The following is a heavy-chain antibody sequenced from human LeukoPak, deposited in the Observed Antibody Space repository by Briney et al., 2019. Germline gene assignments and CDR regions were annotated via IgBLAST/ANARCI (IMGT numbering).Heavy chain of an antibody. V-gene: IGHV3-66*01. J-gene: IGHJ6*02. CDR1: GFTFSSYA. D-gene: IGHD6-13*01. CDR2: IYSGGST. CDR3: ARDPKFLFPGIAEGTYWDV. Sequence: PGGSLRLSCAASGFTFSSYAMHWVRQAPGKGLEWVSVIYSGGSTYYADSVKGRFTISRDNSKNTLYLQMNSLRAEDTAVYYCARDPKFLFPGIAEGTYWDVWGQGTTVTVSS.